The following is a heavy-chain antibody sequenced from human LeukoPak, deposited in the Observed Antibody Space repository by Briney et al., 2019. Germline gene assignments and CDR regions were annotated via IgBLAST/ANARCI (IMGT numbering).Heavy chain of an antibody. Sequence: GGSLRLSCAASGFTFSDHSMHWVRQAPGKGLEWVAFVSWDHGTYYIDSVKGRFTISRDNARNSLYLQMNSLRAEDTAVYYCATIETYYYETSGYFFDYWGRGTLVTVSS. CDR1: GFTFSDHS. V-gene: IGHV3-43*01. J-gene: IGHJ4*02. D-gene: IGHD3-22*01. CDR3: ATIETYYYETSGYFFDY. CDR2: VSWDHGT.